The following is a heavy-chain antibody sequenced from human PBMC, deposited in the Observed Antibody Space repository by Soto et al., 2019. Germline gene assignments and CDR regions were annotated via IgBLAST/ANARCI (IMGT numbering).Heavy chain of an antibody. Sequence: QVQLVQSGAEVKKPGSSVKVSCKASGGTFSSYAISWVRQAPGQGLEWMGGVIPIFGTANYAQKFQGRVTITADESTSTAYMELSSLRSEDTAVYYCARDHNYYGSGSYISPGYWGQGTLVTVSS. CDR3: ARDHNYYGSGSYISPGY. CDR2: VIPIFGTA. V-gene: IGHV1-69*01. D-gene: IGHD3-10*01. CDR1: GGTFSSYA. J-gene: IGHJ4*02.